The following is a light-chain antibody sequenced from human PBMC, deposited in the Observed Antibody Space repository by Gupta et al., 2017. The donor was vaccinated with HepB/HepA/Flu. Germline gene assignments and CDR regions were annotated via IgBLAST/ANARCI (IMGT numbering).Light chain of an antibody. CDR3: MQALQHPRT. V-gene: IGKV2-28*01. J-gene: IGKJ2*01. CDR2: LGS. CDR1: QSLLESNGYTY. Sequence: DIVMTQSPLSLPVTPGEPASISCRSSQSLLESNGYTYLDWYLQRPGQPPQLLIYLGSNRASGVPDRFSGGGSGTYYTLKISRVEATDVGVYYCMQALQHPRTFGPGTKLEIK.